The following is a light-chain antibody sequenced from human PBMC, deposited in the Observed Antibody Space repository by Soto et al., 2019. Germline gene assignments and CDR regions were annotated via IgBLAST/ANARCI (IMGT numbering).Light chain of an antibody. J-gene: IGKJ1*01. CDR1: QSVSSSD. V-gene: IGKV3-20*01. Sequence: EIVLTQSPGTLSLSPGERATLSCRASQSVSSSDLAGYQQKPGQAPRLLIYGASSRATGIPDRFSGSGSGNDFPLTISRLEPEDFAVYYGQQYGSSPLTFGQGPKVEIK. CDR3: QQYGSSPLT. CDR2: GAS.